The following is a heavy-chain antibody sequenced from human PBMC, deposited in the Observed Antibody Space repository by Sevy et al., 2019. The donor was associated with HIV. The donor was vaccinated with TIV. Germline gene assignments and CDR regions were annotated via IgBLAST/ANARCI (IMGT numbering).Heavy chain of an antibody. J-gene: IGHJ6*03. CDR2: IRSKAYGGTT. CDR1: GFTFGDYA. D-gene: IGHD5-12*01. Sequence: GGSLRLSCTASGFTFGDYAMSWFRQAPGKGLEWVGFIRSKAYGGTTEYAASVKGRFTISRDDSKSIAYLQMNSLKTEDTDVYYCTRDLSRVATPYYYYYYMDVWGKGTTVTVSS. CDR3: TRDLSRVATPYYYYYYMDV. V-gene: IGHV3-49*03.